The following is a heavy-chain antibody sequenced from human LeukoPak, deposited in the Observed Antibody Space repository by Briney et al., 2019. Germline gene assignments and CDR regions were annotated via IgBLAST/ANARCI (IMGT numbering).Heavy chain of an antibody. CDR1: GFIFDDYA. V-gene: IGHV3-43*02. CDR3: TKGRVATVGGAKYAMDV. CDR2: ITGDGAGT. D-gene: IGHD5-12*01. J-gene: IGHJ6*02. Sequence: GGSLRLSCAAPGFIFDDYATHWVRHAPGKGLEWVSLITGDGAGTYYEDSVRGRFTISRDNSRNSLYLIMNSLRTEDTALYYCTKGRVATVGGAKYAMDVWGQGTTVTVSS.